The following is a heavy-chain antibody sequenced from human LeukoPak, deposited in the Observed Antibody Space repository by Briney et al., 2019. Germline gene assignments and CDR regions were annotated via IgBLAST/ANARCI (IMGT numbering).Heavy chain of an antibody. J-gene: IGHJ6*02. CDR1: GFTFSGSA. V-gene: IGHV3-73*01. CDR3: TSYHYGMDV. D-gene: IGHD3-16*01. Sequence: GGSLRLSCAASGFTFSGSAMHWVRQASGKGLEWVGRIRSKANSYATAYAASVKGRFTNSRDDSKNTAYLQMNSLKTEDTAVYYCTSYHYGMDVWGQGTTVTVSS. CDR2: IRSKANSYAT.